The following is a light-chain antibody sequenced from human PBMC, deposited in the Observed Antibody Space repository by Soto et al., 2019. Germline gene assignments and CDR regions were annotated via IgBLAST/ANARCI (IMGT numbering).Light chain of an antibody. CDR1: SSNTGSNY. J-gene: IGLJ1*01. Sequence: QSVLTQPPSASGTPGQRVTISCSGSSSNTGSNYVYWYQQLPGTAPKLLIYRNNQRPSGVPDRFSGSKSGTSASLAISGLRSEDEADYYCAAWDDSLSALYVFGTGTKVTVL. CDR3: AAWDDSLSALYV. V-gene: IGLV1-47*01. CDR2: RNN.